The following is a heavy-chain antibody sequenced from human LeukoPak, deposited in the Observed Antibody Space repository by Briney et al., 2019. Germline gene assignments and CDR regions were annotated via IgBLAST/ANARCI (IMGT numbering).Heavy chain of an antibody. V-gene: IGHV3-23*01. CDR2: VSGSGGSP. CDR1: GFTFSGHA. J-gene: IGHJ4*02. Sequence: GGSLRLSCAGSGFTFSGHAMSWVRQAPGKGLEGVSAVSGSGGSPYYADSVKGRFIISRDNSKNTLYLQMNRLRADDTAVYYCAKDFAPSVTAGHHYWGQGTLVTVSS. D-gene: IGHD2-21*02. CDR3: AKDFAPSVTAGHHY.